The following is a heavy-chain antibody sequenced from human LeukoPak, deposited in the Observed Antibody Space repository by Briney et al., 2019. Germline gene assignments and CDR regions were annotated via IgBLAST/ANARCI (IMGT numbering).Heavy chain of an antibody. J-gene: IGHJ6*02. D-gene: IGHD2-2*01. CDR3: AREAGVPAATPSQKYYYYGMDV. V-gene: IGHV1-18*01. CDR2: ISAYNGNT. CDR1: GYTFTSYG. Sequence: ASVKVSCKASGYTFTSYGISWVRQAPGQGLEWMGWISAYNGNTNYAQKLQSRVTMTTDTSTSTAYMELRSLRSDDTAVYYCAREAGVPAATPSQKYYYYGMDVWGQGTTVTVSS.